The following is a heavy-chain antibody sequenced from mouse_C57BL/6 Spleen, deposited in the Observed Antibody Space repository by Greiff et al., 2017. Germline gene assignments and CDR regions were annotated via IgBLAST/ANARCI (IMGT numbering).Heavy chain of an antibody. V-gene: IGHV1-63*01. Sequence: QVHVKQSGAELVRPGTSVKMSCKASGYTFTNYWIGWAKQRPGHGLEWIGDIYPGGGYTNYNEKFKGKATLTADKSSSTAYMQFSSLTSEDSAIYYCARSSTGNYAMDYWGQGTSVTVSS. CDR1: GYTFTNYW. D-gene: IGHD4-1*02. J-gene: IGHJ4*01. CDR2: IYPGGGYT. CDR3: ARSSTGNYAMDY.